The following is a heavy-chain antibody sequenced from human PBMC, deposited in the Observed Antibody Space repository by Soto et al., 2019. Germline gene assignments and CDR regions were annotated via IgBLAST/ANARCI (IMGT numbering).Heavy chain of an antibody. Sequence: ASVKVSCKASGYTFTSYDINWVRQAAGQGLEWMGWMNPNSGNTGYAQKFQGRLTMTMDTSSSTAYMELSSLTSDDTAVYYCARVPGSLDSWGQGTRVTVSS. CDR3: ARVPGSLDS. CDR2: MNPNSGNT. V-gene: IGHV1-8*01. CDR1: GYTFTSYD. J-gene: IGHJ5*01.